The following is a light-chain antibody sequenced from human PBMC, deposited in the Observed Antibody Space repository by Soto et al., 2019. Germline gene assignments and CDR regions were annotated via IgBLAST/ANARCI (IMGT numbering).Light chain of an antibody. V-gene: IGLV2-14*01. Sequence: QSVLTQPASVSGSPGQSITISCTGTSSDIGDYDYVSWYQHLPGKDPKLLIFDVSNRPSGVSNRFSGSKSGNTASLTISGLQAEDEADYYCSSHTSSSTHVFGPGTKVTVL. CDR3: SSHTSSSTHV. CDR1: SSDIGDYDY. J-gene: IGLJ1*01. CDR2: DVS.